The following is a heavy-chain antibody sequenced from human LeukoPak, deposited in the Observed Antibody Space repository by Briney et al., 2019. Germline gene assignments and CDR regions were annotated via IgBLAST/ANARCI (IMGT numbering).Heavy chain of an antibody. CDR1: GGSFSGYY. J-gene: IGHJ4*02. V-gene: IGHV4-34*01. D-gene: IGHD4-11*01. CDR2: INHSGST. Sequence: SEALSLTCAVYGGSFSGYYWSWIRQPPGKGLEWIGEINHSGSTNYNPSLKSRVTISVDTSKNQFSLKLSSVTAADTVVYYCARGTVFDYWGQGTLVTVSS. CDR3: ARGTVFDY.